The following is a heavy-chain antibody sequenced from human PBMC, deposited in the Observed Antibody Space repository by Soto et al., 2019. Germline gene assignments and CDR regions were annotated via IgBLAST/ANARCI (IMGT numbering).Heavy chain of an antibody. D-gene: IGHD3-22*01. Sequence: SETLSLTCAVSGGSISSSNWWSWIRQPPGKGLEWIGEIYHSGSTNYNPSLKSRVTISVDKSKNQFSLKLSSVTAADTAVYYCARSKYYYDSSGIPRYFDYWGQGTLVTVS. J-gene: IGHJ4*02. CDR1: GGSISSSNW. CDR3: ARSKYYYDSSGIPRYFDY. V-gene: IGHV4-4*02. CDR2: IYHSGST.